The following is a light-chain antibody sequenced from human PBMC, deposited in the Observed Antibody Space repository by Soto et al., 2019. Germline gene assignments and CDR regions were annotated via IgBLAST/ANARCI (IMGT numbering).Light chain of an antibody. CDR2: SDN. CDR3: AAWDDSLSGLYV. V-gene: IGLV1-47*02. J-gene: IGLJ1*01. Sequence: QSVLTQPPSASGTPGQRVTISCSGSSSNIGSNYVYWYQQLPGTAPKLLIYSDNQRPSGVSDRFSGSKSGTSASLAISGLRSEDGADYYCAAWDDSLSGLYVFGTGTKLTVL. CDR1: SSNIGSNY.